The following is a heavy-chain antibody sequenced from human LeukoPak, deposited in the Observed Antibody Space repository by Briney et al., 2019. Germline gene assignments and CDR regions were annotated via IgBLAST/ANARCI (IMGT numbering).Heavy chain of an antibody. CDR2: IFPGDSHT. D-gene: IGHD2-2*01. Sequence: GESLKISCRGSEYSFTSYWIGWVRQMPGKGLEWMEIIFPGDSHTTYSPSFQGQVTISADKSISTAYLHWSSLKASDAAMYYCARHRDSSSWSPFDYWGQGTLVTVSS. J-gene: IGHJ4*02. CDR1: EYSFTSYW. V-gene: IGHV5-51*01. CDR3: ARHRDSSSWSPFDY.